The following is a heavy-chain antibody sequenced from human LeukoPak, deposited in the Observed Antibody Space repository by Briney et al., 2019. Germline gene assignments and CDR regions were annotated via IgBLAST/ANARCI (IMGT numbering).Heavy chain of an antibody. CDR1: GFTFSSYG. D-gene: IGHD6-13*01. J-gene: IGHJ4*02. CDR3: AKDRLRAIAAAIDFDY. V-gene: IGHV3-30*02. CDR2: IRYDGSNQ. Sequence: GGSLRLSCAASGFTFSSYGMHWVRQAPGKGLEWVAFIRYDGSNQYYADSVKGRFTISRDNSKNTLYLQMNSLRAEDTALYYCAKDRLRAIAAAIDFDYWGQGTLVTVSS.